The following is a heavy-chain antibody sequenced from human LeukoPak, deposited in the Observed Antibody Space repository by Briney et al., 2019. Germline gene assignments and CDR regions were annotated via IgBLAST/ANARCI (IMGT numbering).Heavy chain of an antibody. CDR1: GGSISSYY. CDR3: AREGGDGDGDAFDI. D-gene: IGHD4-17*01. CDR2: IYYSGST. Sequence: PSETLSLTCTVSGGSISSYYWSWIRQPPGMGLEWIGYIYYSGSTNYNPSLKSRVTISVDTSKNQFSLKLSSVTAADTAVYYCAREGGDGDGDAFDIWGQGTMVTVSS. J-gene: IGHJ3*02. V-gene: IGHV4-59*01.